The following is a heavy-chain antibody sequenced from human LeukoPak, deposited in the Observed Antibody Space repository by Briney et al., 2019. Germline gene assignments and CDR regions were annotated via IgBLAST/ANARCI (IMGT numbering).Heavy chain of an antibody. Sequence: SVKVSCKASGGTFSSYAISWVRQAPGQGLEWMGGIIPIFGTANYAQKFQGRVTITADESTSTAYMELSSLRSEDTAVYNCARGYYDSSGYSPFDYWGQGTLVTVSS. J-gene: IGHJ4*02. V-gene: IGHV1-69*01. D-gene: IGHD3-22*01. CDR1: GGTFSSYA. CDR3: ARGYYDSSGYSPFDY. CDR2: IIPIFGTA.